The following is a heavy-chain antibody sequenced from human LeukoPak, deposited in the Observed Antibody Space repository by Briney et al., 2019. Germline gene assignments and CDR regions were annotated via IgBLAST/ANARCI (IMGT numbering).Heavy chain of an antibody. CDR2: INQDGSVK. J-gene: IGHJ4*02. Sequence: GGSLRLSCAASGFAFSTYWMDWVRQAPGKGLEWVGNINQDGSVKHYVDSVRGRFTISRDNPRNSVYLQMNARRVEDTAVYFCTRDFVFWGQGTLVTASS. V-gene: IGHV3-7*01. CDR3: TRDFVF. CDR1: GFAFSTYW. D-gene: IGHD3-3*01.